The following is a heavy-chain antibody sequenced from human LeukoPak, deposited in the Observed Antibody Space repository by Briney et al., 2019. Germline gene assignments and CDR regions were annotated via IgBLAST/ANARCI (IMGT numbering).Heavy chain of an antibody. CDR3: AKDQDSYGYDY. V-gene: IGHV3-30*18. Sequence: GGSQTLSCAASGFIFCSYCMLWLRQAPGKVLGWVAVISYDGSNIYYADSVKGRFTISRHNSKNTLYLQMNSLRAEDTAVYYCAKDQDSYGYDYWGQRTLVTVSS. CDR1: GFIFCSYC. D-gene: IGHD5-18*01. J-gene: IGHJ4*02. CDR2: ISYDGSNI.